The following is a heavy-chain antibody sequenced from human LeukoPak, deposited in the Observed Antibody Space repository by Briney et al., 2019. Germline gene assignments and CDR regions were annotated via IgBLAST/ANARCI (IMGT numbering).Heavy chain of an antibody. CDR1: GFTFIGHS. J-gene: IGHJ3*02. D-gene: IGHD2-2*01. CDR3: AKGFNIVVVVPAATPYFPFDI. V-gene: IGHV3-48*01. CDR2: TTSSGSTI. Sequence: GGSLRLSCAASGFTFIGHSMNWVRQAPGKGLEWVSSTTSSGSTIYSADSVRGRFTISRDNAKSSLYLQMNSLRAEDTAVYYCAKGFNIVVVVPAATPYFPFDIWGQGTMVTVSS.